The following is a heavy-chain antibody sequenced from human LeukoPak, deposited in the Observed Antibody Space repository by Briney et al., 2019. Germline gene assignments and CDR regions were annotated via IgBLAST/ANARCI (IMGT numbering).Heavy chain of an antibody. V-gene: IGHV3-23*01. CDR1: GFTFSSYA. Sequence: GGSLRLSCAASGFTFSSYAMSWVRQAPGKGLEWVSVLSGSGDSTYYADSVKGRFTISRDNSKNTLYLQMNSLRAEDTAVYYCTKPWDRRSSSWYYYPMAVWGPGTTVIVSS. J-gene: IGHJ6*02. CDR2: LSGSGDST. CDR3: TKPWDRRSSSWYYYPMAV. D-gene: IGHD6-6*01.